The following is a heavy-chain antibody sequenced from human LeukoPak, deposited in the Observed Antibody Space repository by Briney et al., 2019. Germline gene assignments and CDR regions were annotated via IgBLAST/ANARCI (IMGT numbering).Heavy chain of an antibody. D-gene: IGHD6-19*01. V-gene: IGHV1-2*02. J-gene: IGHJ4*02. CDR3: ARTDAGYSSGWPDY. CDR2: INPNSGGT. Sequence: ASVKVSCKASGYTFTGYYMHGVRHAPGQRLEWMGWINPNSGGTNYAHKYQGRVNMTKDTSISTTYMVLSRLRSDDTAVYYCARTDAGYSSGWPDYWGQGTLVTVSS. CDR1: GYTFTGYY.